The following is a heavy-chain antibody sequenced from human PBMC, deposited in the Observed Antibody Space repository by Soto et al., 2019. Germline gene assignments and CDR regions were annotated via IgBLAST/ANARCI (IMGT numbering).Heavy chain of an antibody. CDR2: IKQDGSEK. CDR1: GFTFSSYW. J-gene: IGHJ6*03. Sequence: PGGSLRLSCAASGFTFSSYWMSWVRQAPGKGLEWVANIKQDGSEKYYVDSVKGRFTISRDNAKNSLYLQMNSLRAEDTAVYYCARCAGLRWAYSGYDYFENYYYYMDVWGKGTTVTVSS. CDR3: ARCAGLRWAYSGYDYFENYYYYMDV. V-gene: IGHV3-7*01. D-gene: IGHD5-12*01.